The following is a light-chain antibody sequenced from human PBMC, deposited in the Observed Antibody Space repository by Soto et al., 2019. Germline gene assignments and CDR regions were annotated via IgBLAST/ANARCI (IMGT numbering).Light chain of an antibody. J-gene: IGKJ4*01. CDR3: QQSSHWPLT. Sequence: EIVLTQSPATLSLSPGERATLSCRASQSVSSYLAWYQQKPGQAPRLLIYDASNRATGIPARFSGSGSGTDFTLTIRSLEPEAFEVYYCQQSSHWPLTFGGGTKV. V-gene: IGKV3-11*01. CDR1: QSVSSY. CDR2: DAS.